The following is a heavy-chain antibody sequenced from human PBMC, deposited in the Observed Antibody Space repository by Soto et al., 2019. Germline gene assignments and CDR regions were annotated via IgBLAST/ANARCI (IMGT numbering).Heavy chain of an antibody. D-gene: IGHD6-6*01. CDR1: GYSFTSYW. J-gene: IGHJ6*02. V-gene: IGHV5-51*01. Sequence: GESLKISCKGSGYSFTSYWIGCVRQMPGKGLEWMGIIYPGDSDTRYSPSFQGQVTISADKSISTAYLQWSSLKASDTAMYYCARQNAARENYYYGMDVWGQGTTVTVSS. CDR2: IYPGDSDT. CDR3: ARQNAARENYYYGMDV.